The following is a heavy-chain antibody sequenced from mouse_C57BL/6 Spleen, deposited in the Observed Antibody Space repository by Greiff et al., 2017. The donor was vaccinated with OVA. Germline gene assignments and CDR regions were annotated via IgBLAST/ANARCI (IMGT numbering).Heavy chain of an antibody. D-gene: IGHD4-1*01. V-gene: IGHV1-39*01. CDR2: INPNYGTT. J-gene: IGHJ2*01. CDR3: ARGFSIGWDDPFDY. Sequence: EVKLQQSGPELVKPGASVKISCKASGYSFTDYNMNWVKQSNGKSLEWIGVINPNYGTTSYNQKFKGKATLTVDQSSSTAYMQLNSLTSEDSAVYYCARGFSIGWDDPFDYWGQGTTLTVSS. CDR1: GYSFTDYN.